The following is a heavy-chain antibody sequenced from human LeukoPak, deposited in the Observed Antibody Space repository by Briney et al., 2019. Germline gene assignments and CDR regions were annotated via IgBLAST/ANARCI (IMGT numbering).Heavy chain of an antibody. CDR3: ARDRGDCGGDCYTWYFDL. V-gene: IGHV4-59*01. CDR2: IYYSGST. J-gene: IGHJ2*01. CDR1: GGSFSGYY. D-gene: IGHD2-21*02. Sequence: SETLSLTCAVYGGSFSGYYWSWIRQPPGKGLEWIGYIYYSGSTNYNPSLKSRVTISVDTSKNQFSLKLSSVTAADTAVYYCARDRGDCGGDCYTWYFDLWGRGTLVTVSS.